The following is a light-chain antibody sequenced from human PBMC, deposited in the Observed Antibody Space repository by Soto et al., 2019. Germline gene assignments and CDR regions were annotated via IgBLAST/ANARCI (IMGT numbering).Light chain of an antibody. J-gene: IGLJ3*02. CDR2: EVS. Sequence: LTQPASVSGSPGQSITISCTGTSSDVGGYNYVSWYQQHPGTSPKLMIYEVSNRPSGVSNRFSGSKSGNTASLIISGLQAEDEGDYYCSSYTARSTWVFGGGTKVTVL. CDR1: SSDVGGYNY. CDR3: SSYTARSTWV. V-gene: IGLV2-14*01.